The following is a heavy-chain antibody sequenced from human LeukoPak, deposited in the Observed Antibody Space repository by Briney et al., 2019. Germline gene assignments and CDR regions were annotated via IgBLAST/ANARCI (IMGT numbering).Heavy chain of an antibody. D-gene: IGHD3-3*01. CDR1: GGSISSSSYY. CDR2: IYYSGST. J-gene: IGHJ4*02. CDR3: ARISAEDDFWSGYYSGDY. Sequence: SETLSLTCTVSGGSISSSSYYWGWIRQPPGKGLEWIGSIYYSGSTYYNPSLKSRVTISVDTSKNQFSLKLSSVTAADTAVYYCARISAEDDFWSGYYSGDYWGQGTLVTVSS. V-gene: IGHV4-39*01.